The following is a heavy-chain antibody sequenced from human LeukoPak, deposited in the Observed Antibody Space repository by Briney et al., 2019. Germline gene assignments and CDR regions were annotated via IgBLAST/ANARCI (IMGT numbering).Heavy chain of an antibody. V-gene: IGHV3-74*01. CDR1: GFTFSNSW. CDR3: GGVFDF. J-gene: IGHJ4*02. D-gene: IGHD2-8*02. CDR2: IKDDGTTT. Sequence: PGGSLRLSWAASGFTFSNSWTHWVRQAPGKGLMWVSGIKDDGTTTFYADSVKGRFSISIDSAKNTLYLQMNSLTVDDSGVYYCGGVFDFWGQGALVTVSS.